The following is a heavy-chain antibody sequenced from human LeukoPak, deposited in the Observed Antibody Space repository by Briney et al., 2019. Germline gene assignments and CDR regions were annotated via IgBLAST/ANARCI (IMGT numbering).Heavy chain of an antibody. Sequence: SETLSLTCTVSGGSISSYYWSWIRQPPGKGLEWIGYIYYSGSTNYNPSLKSRVTISVDTSKNQFSLKLSSVTAADTAVYYCARGRGNNGWFGESPYYFDYWGQGTLVTVSS. J-gene: IGHJ4*02. D-gene: IGHD3-10*01. CDR3: ARGRGNNGWFGESPYYFDY. V-gene: IGHV4-59*01. CDR1: GGSISSYY. CDR2: IYYSGST.